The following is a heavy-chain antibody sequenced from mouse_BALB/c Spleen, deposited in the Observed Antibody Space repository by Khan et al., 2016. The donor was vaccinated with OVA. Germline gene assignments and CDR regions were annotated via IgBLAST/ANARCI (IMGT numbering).Heavy chain of an antibody. V-gene: IGHV1-62-2*01. D-gene: IGHD2-1*01. CDR2: FDPGSGSI. CDR3: ARHGGYGNYDAMDY. J-gene: IGHJ4*01. CDR1: GYNFIDYI. Sequence: VQVVESGAGLVKPGASVKLSCKASGYNFIDYIIQWVKQRSGQGLEWIGWFDPGSGSIKYNEKIKDKATLTADKSSSTVYMELSSLTSEDSAVYFCARHGGYGNYDAMDYWGQGTSVTVSS.